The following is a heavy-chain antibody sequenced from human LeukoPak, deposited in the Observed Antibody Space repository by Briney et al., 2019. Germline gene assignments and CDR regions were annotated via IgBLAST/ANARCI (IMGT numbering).Heavy chain of an antibody. J-gene: IGHJ5*02. CDR1: GGSISTYY. CDR2: IYTSGRT. Sequence: PSETLSLTCTVSGGSISTYYWSWIRQPAGKGLEWIGRIYTSGRTNYNPSLKSRLTISVDTSKNQFSLKLNSVTAADTAVYYCARGMTTGPDPWGQGTLVTVSS. CDR3: ARGMTTGPDP. V-gene: IGHV4-4*07. D-gene: IGHD4-17*01.